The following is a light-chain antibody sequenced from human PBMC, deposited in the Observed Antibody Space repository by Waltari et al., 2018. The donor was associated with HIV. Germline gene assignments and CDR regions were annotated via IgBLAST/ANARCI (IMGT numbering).Light chain of an antibody. CDR3: CSYSSSGTVL. CDR1: SHAVGGFKY. J-gene: IGLJ2*01. V-gene: IGLV2-14*03. CDR2: DVS. Sequence: HYVLTQPASMSGSLGQSITISCLGSSHAVGGFKYDSWYQQSPDKAPRLVIYDVSNRPSGVSGRFSGSKSGSAASLTISGLQPEDEADYYCCSYSSSGTVLFGGGTRLTVL.